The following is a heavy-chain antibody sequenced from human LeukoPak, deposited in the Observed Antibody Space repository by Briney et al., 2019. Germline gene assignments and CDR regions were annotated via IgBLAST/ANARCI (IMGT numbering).Heavy chain of an antibody. CDR3: ARLYDYVWGSSVPRFDP. CDR1: GGSISSYY. D-gene: IGHD3-16*01. Sequence: PSETLSLTCTVSGGSISSYYWSWIRQPPGKGLEWIGYIYYSGSTNYNPSLKSRVTISVDTSKNQFSLKLSSVTAADTAVYYCARLYDYVWGSSVPRFDPWGQGTLVTVSS. J-gene: IGHJ5*02. V-gene: IGHV4-59*01. CDR2: IYYSGST.